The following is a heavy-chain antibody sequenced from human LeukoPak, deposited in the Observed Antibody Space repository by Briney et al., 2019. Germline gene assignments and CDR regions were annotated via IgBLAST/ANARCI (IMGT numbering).Heavy chain of an antibody. J-gene: IGHJ2*01. Sequence: PGGSLRLSCAASGFSFRSHEMNWVRQAPGKGLEWISYTSSGGDYIYYADSVKGRFTISRDNAKNSLYLQMNSLRAEDTAVYYCARGYFDWLLSSSYWYFDLWGRGSLVTVSS. CDR2: TSSGGDYI. V-gene: IGHV3-48*03. CDR1: GFSFRSHE. CDR3: ARGYFDWLLSSSYWYFDL. D-gene: IGHD3-9*01.